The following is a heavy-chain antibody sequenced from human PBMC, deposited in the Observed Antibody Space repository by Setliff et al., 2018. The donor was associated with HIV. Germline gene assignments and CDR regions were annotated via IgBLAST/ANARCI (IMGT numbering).Heavy chain of an antibody. V-gene: IGHV4-34*01. CDR1: GGPFTNHG. Sequence: SETLSLTCAAYGGPFTNHGWNWIRQSPGKGLEWIGEIDNRGGYNYNPSFSSRVTISVDTSKNQVSLKVTFATTADTAVYYCARGWGDHSFDYWGQGALVTVSS. D-gene: IGHD2-21*02. CDR2: IDNRGGY. J-gene: IGHJ4*02. CDR3: ARGWGDHSFDY.